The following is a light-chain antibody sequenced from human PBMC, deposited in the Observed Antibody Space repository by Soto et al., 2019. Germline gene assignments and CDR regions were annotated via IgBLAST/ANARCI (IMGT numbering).Light chain of an antibody. CDR3: QQYENYWT. V-gene: IGKV1-5*01. CDR1: QSISSW. CDR2: DAS. J-gene: IGKJ1*01. Sequence: DLQMTQSPSTLSATAGDRVTITCRASQSISSWLAWYQHKPGKAPKLLIYDASNLDSGVPSRFSGSGSGTEFSLTISNLQPDDCATYYCQQYENYWTFGQGTKV.